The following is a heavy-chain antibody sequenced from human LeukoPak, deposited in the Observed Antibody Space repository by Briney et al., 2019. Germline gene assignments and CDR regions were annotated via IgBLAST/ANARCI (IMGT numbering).Heavy chain of an antibody. D-gene: IGHD4-11*01. Sequence: GGSLRLSCAASGFAFSSYWMHWVRQAPGKGLVWVSRVNSDGSSTTYADSVQDRFTISRDNAKNTLYLQMNSLRADDTAVYYCARSVYSYYANWFDPWGQGTLVTVSS. CDR3: ARSVYSYYANWFDP. V-gene: IGHV3-74*01. J-gene: IGHJ5*02. CDR2: VNSDGSST. CDR1: GFAFSSYW.